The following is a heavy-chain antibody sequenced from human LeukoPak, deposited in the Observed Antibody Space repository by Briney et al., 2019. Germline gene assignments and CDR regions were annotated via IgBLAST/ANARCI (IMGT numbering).Heavy chain of an antibody. CDR2: INLSGGST. J-gene: IGHJ4*02. V-gene: IGHV1-46*01. CDR1: GYTFTSCY. CDR3: ARGSMVGATGY. D-gene: IGHD1-26*01. Sequence: ASVKVSCKASGYTFTSCYMHWVRQAPGQGLEWMGIINLSGGSTSYAQKFQGRVTMTRDMSTSTVYMELSSLRSEDTAVYYCARGSMVGATGYWGQGTLVTVSS.